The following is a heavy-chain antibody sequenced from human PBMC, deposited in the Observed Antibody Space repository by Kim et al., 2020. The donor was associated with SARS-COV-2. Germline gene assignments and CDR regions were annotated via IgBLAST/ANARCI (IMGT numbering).Heavy chain of an antibody. V-gene: IGHV4-31*03. D-gene: IGHD2-2*01. CDR2: IYYSGST. CDR3: ARQAKISHIVVVPAARIGWFDP. CDR1: GGSISSGGYY. J-gene: IGHJ5*02. Sequence: SETLSLTCTVSGGSISSGGYYWSWIRQHPGKGLEWIGYIYYSGSTYYNPSLKSRVTISVDTSKNQFSLKLSSVTAADTAVYYCARQAKISHIVVVPAARIGWFDPWGQGTLVTVSS.